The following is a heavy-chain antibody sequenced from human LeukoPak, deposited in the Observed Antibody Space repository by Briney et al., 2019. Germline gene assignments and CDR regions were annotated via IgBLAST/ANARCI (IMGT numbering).Heavy chain of an antibody. CDR2: IYYSGTT. V-gene: IGHV4-30-4*01. CDR3: AKFYDYGWGGLVPDPF. Sequence: SQTLSLTCTVSGGSITSGDYYWSWVRLPPGKGLEWIGYIYYSGTTYYNPSLKSRVTMSVETPKNQFSLRLTSVTAADTAVYYCAKFYDYGWGGLVPDPFWGQGTLVTVSS. CDR1: GGSITSGDYY. J-gene: IGHJ4*02. D-gene: IGHD3-16*01.